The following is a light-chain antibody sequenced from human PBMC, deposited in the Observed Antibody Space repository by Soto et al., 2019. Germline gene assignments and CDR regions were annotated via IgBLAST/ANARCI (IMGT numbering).Light chain of an antibody. J-gene: IGKJ4*01. CDR2: GAS. CDR3: QQYNNWPLT. Sequence: EIVMTQSPATLSVSPGARAPLSCRARQSVSSNLAWYQQKPGQAPRLLIYGASTRATGIPARFSGSGSRTEFTLTISSLQSEDFAVYYCQQYNNWPLTFGGGTKVDIK. CDR1: QSVSSN. V-gene: IGKV3-15*01.